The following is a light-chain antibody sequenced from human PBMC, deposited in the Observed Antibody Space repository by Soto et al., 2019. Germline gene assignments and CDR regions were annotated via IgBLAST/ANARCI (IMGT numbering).Light chain of an antibody. CDR2: LEGRGSY. V-gene: IGLV4-60*02. CDR3: ETWDSNTRV. J-gene: IGLJ2*01. Sequence: QSVLTQSSSASASLGSSVKLTCTLSSGHSSYIIAWPQQQPGKAPRYLMKLEGRGSYNKGSGVPDRFSGSISGADRYLTISILQFEDEADYYCETWDSNTRVFGGGTKLTVL. CDR1: SGHSSYI.